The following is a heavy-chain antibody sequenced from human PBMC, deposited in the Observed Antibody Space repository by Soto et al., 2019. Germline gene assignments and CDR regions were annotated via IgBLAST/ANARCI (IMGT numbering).Heavy chain of an antibody. CDR1: GASVSNGY. J-gene: IGHJ5*02. V-gene: IGHV4-59*02. D-gene: IGHD3-22*01. Sequence: QMQLQASGPGLVKPSETLSLTCNVSGASVSNGYWSWIRQPPGKRLEWIGFMYFGGSFNYNPSLTSRATISVETSKNQFSMKLTSVTASDTAVYYYARSYYDSTGFAVDPWGQGTLVTVSS. CDR2: MYFGGSF. CDR3: ARSYYDSTGFAVDP.